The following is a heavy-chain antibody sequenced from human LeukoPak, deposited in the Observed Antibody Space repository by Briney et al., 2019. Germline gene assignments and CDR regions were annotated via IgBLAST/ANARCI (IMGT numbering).Heavy chain of an antibody. CDR1: GFTFSNNW. Sequence: EGSLRLSCEASGFTFSNNWMTWVRQAPGKGLEWVANIKQDGTKTYYVDSVKGRFTISRDNAKNSVYLQMNSLRAEDTAVYFCAKDNPLPLWGQGTLVSVSS. J-gene: IGHJ4*02. D-gene: IGHD1-14*01. CDR3: AKDNPLPL. CDR2: IKQDGTKT. V-gene: IGHV3-7*04.